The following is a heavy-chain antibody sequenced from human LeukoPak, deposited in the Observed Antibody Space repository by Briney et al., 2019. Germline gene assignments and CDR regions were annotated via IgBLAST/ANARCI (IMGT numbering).Heavy chain of an antibody. CDR3: ARVAVAGKIFDY. CDR2: ISHSGSV. D-gene: IGHD6-19*01. Sequence: SETLSLTCTVSGGSVSNYYWSWIRQSPGKGLEWIGYISHSGSVNYNPSLKSRVTMSVDTSKNQFSLKLGSVTAADTAVYYCARVAVAGKIFDYWGQGTLVTVSS. CDR1: GGSVSNYY. J-gene: IGHJ4*02. V-gene: IGHV4-59*02.